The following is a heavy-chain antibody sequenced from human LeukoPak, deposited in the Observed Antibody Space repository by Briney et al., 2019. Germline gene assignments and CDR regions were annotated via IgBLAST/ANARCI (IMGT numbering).Heavy chain of an antibody. D-gene: IGHD3-22*01. CDR3: ARASYYYDMYYFDY. V-gene: IGHV1-18*01. CDR2: ISAYNGNT. CDR1: GYTFTSYG. Sequence: ASVKVSCKASGYTFTSYGISWVRQAPGQGLEWMEWISAYNGNTNYAQKLQGRVTMTTDTSTSTAYMELRSLRSDDTAVYYCARASYYYDMYYFDYWGQGTLVTVSS. J-gene: IGHJ4*02.